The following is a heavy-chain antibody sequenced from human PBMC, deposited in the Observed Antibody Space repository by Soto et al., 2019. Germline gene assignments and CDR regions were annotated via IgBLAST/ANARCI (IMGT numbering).Heavy chain of an antibody. D-gene: IGHD1-1*01. J-gene: IGHJ4*02. Sequence: PGGSLRLACAASGLTFSGNWMHWVRQAPGKGLLWVSRINPDGSNTDYADSVKGRFTISRDNAKNRRYLQMNSLRAEDTAVYYCAGGIWNENPYWGQGTLVTVSS. CDR3: AGGIWNENPY. V-gene: IGHV3-74*01. CDR2: INPDGSNT. CDR1: GLTFSGNW.